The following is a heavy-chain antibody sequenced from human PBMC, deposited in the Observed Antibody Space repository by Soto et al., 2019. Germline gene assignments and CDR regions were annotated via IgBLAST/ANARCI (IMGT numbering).Heavy chain of an antibody. J-gene: IGHJ2*01. CDR1: GFTFSSYW. Sequence: GGSLRLSCAASGFTFSSYWMSWVRQAPGKGLEWVANIKQDGSEKYYVDSVKGRFTISRDNAKNSLYLQMNSLRAEDTAVYYCARVPQLASYWYFDLWGRGTLVTVSS. D-gene: IGHD1-1*01. V-gene: IGHV3-7*01. CDR2: IKQDGSEK. CDR3: ARVPQLASYWYFDL.